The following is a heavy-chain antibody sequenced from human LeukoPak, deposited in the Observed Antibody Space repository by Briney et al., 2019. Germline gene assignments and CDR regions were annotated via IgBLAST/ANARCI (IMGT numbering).Heavy chain of an antibody. CDR3: ARRRYYDSTGYLD. CDR2: IYYSGST. Sequence: PSETLSLTCTISSGSISSSSYYWGWIRQPPGKGLERIADIYYSGSTYYNPSLKSRVSISIDTSNNHFSLRLSSVTAADTALYYCARRRYYDSTGYLDWGQGTLVTVSS. J-gene: IGHJ1*01. CDR1: SGSISSSSYY. D-gene: IGHD3-22*01. V-gene: IGHV4-39*02.